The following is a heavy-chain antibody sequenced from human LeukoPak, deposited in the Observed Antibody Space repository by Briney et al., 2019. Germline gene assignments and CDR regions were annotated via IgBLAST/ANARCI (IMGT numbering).Heavy chain of an antibody. J-gene: IGHJ4*02. V-gene: IGHV4-30-4*01. D-gene: IGHD6-25*01. Sequence: PSETLSLTCTVSGGSISSGDYYWSWIRQPPGKGLEWIGYIYYSGSTYYNPSLKSRVTISVDKSKNQFSLKVNSVTAADTAVYYCARNEGRSDFNYWGQGTLVTVSS. CDR2: IYYSGST. CDR3: ARNEGRSDFNY. CDR1: GGSISSGDYY.